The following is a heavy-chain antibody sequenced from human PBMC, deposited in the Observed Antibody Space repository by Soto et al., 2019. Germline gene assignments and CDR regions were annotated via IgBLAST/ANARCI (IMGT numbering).Heavy chain of an antibody. J-gene: IGHJ6*03. CDR3: ARHSDGDYAYYYYMDV. Sequence: KTSETLSLTCTVSGGSISSYYWSWIRQPPGKGLEWIGYIYYSGSTNYNPSLKSRVTISVDTSKNQFSLKLSSVTAADTAVYYCARHSDGDYAYYYYMDVWGKGTTVTVSS. CDR2: IYYSGST. D-gene: IGHD4-17*01. CDR1: GGSISSYY. V-gene: IGHV4-59*08.